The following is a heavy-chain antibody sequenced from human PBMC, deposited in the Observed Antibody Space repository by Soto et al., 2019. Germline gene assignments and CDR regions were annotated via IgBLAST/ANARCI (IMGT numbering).Heavy chain of an antibody. D-gene: IGHD3-16*02. J-gene: IGHJ5*02. V-gene: IGHV3-21*01. CDR2: ISSSSSYI. Sequence: GGSLRVSCAASGFTFSSYSMNWVRQAPWKGLEWVSSISSSSSYIYYADSVKGRFTISRDNAKNSLYLQMNSLRAEDTAVYYCARDREYDYIWGSYRPDWFDPWGQGTLVTVSS. CDR3: ARDREYDYIWGSYRPDWFDP. CDR1: GFTFSSYS.